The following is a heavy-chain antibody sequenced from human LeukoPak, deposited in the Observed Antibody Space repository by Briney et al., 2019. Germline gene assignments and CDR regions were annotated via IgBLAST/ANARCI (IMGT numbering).Heavy chain of an antibody. CDR1: GGSISSYY. CDR2: IYTSGST. V-gene: IGHV4-4*07. CDR3: ASDPFYGSGSYYNEFDY. Sequence: SETLSLTCTVSGGSISSYYWSWIRQPAGKGLEWIGRIYTSGSTNYNPSLKSRVTTSVDTSKNQFSLKLSSVTAADTAVYYCASDPFYGSGSYYNEFDYWGQGTLVTVSS. J-gene: IGHJ4*02. D-gene: IGHD3-10*01.